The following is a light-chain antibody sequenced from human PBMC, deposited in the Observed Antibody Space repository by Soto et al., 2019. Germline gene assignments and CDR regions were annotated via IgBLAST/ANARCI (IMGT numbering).Light chain of an antibody. Sequence: DIQMTQSPSSLSASVGDRVTITCRASQSISSYLNWYQQKPGKAPKLLIYAASSLQSGVPSRFSGSGSGTDFTLTISSLQPEDFATYYCQQSYSIPNTFGPGTKVDIK. V-gene: IGKV1-39*01. CDR1: QSISSY. CDR3: QQSYSIPNT. CDR2: AAS. J-gene: IGKJ3*01.